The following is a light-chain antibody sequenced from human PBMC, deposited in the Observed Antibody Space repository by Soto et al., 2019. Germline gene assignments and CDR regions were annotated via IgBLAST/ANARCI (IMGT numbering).Light chain of an antibody. CDR3: QSYNTPRPT. J-gene: IGKJ5*01. V-gene: IGKV1-27*01. CDR2: AAS. CDR1: QAISNS. Sequence: DIQMTQSPSSLSASMGDRVAITCRASQAISNSLAWYQQKPGEPPQLLIYAASTLQSGVPSRFSGSGSGTDFTLTISGLQPEDLATYYCQSYNTPRPTFGQGTRLGIK.